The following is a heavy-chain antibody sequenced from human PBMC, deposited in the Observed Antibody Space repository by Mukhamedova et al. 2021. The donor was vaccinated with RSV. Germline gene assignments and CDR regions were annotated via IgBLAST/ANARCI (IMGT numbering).Heavy chain of an antibody. D-gene: IGHD2-21*02. V-gene: IGHV3-30*02. Sequence: KGRFTISRDNSKNTLYLQMNSLRAEDTAIYYCAKDPQNGGGCGGDCHLWGQGTLVTVPS. J-gene: IGHJ4*02. CDR3: AKDPQNGGGCGGDCHL.